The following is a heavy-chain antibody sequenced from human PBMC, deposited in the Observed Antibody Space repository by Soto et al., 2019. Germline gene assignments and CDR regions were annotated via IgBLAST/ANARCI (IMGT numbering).Heavy chain of an antibody. J-gene: IGHJ4*02. V-gene: IGHV3-33*08. CDR3: ARGGSGGTTLRGYLDY. Sequence: VRSQRLPCGAFGFTCSSYGMHWVRKAPGKVLGWVAVIRYDGSNINYADSVMGRFTIPRDNSKNTLYLEMNSLRADDTAVYYCARGGSGGTTLRGYLDYWGQR. CDR1: GFTCSSYG. CDR2: IRYDGSNI. D-gene: IGHD2-15*01.